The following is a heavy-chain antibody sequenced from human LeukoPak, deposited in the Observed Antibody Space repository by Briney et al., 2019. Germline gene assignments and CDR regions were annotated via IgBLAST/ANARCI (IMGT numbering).Heavy chain of an antibody. V-gene: IGHV6-1*01. CDR2: TYYRSKWYN. Sequence: SQTPSLTCAISGDSVSSNSAAWHWIRQSPSRGLEWLGRTYYRSKWYNDYAVSVKSRITINPDTSKNQFSLQLNSVTPEDTAVYCCAGTHTIPYYFDYWGQGTLVTVSS. J-gene: IGHJ4*02. CDR3: AGTHTIPYYFDY. D-gene: IGHD3-9*01. CDR1: GDSVSSNSAA.